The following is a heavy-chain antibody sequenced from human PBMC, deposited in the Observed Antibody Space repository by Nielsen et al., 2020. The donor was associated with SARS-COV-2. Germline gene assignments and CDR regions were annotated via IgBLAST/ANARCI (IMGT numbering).Heavy chain of an antibody. CDR1: GGSISNYH. J-gene: IGHJ3*02. D-gene: IGHD3-10*01. V-gene: IGHV4-59*12. CDR2: IYYSGST. CDR3: ARVPLLLGDAFDI. Sequence: SETLSLTCTVSGGSISNYHWTWIRQHPGKDLEWIGYIYYSGSTYYNPSLKSRVTISVDTSKNQFSLKLSSVTAADTTVYYCARVPLLLGDAFDIWGQGTMVTVSS.